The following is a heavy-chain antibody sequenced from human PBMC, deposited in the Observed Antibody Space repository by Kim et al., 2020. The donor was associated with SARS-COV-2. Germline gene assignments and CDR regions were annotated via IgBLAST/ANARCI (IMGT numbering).Heavy chain of an antibody. D-gene: IGHD3-10*01. V-gene: IGHV3-23*01. Sequence: ADSVRGRFTISRNNSNNILFLQMDSLRVDDTAVYYCAKDLLYVPGRGYFDSWGQGVLVTVSS. J-gene: IGHJ4*02. CDR3: AKDLLYVPGRGYFDS.